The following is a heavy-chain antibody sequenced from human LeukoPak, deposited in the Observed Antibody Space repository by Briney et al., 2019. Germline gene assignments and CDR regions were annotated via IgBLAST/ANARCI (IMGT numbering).Heavy chain of an antibody. J-gene: IGHJ6*02. CDR3: AKIARPGSPYYYYGMDV. CDR2: ISGSGGST. D-gene: IGHD6-6*01. CDR1: GFTFSSYA. V-gene: IGHV3-23*01. Sequence: GGSLRLSCAASGFTFSSYAMSWVRQAPGKGLEWVSAISGSGGSTYYADSVKGRFTISRDNSKNTLYLQMNSLRAEDTAVYYCAKIARPGSPYYYYGMDVWGQGTTVTVSS.